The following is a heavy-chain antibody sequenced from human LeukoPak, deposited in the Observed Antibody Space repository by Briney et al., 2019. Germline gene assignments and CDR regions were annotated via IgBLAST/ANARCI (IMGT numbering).Heavy chain of an antibody. CDR3: ARVSWFPGTSYYYMDV. Sequence: PSETLSLTCTVSGGSISSYYWSWIRQPPGKGLEWIGYIYYSGTTNYNPSLKSRVTISVDTSKNQFSLKLSSVTAADTAVYYCARVSWFPGTSYYYMDVWGKGTTVTVSS. CDR2: IYYSGTT. J-gene: IGHJ6*03. V-gene: IGHV4-59*01. CDR1: GGSISSYY. D-gene: IGHD1-1*01.